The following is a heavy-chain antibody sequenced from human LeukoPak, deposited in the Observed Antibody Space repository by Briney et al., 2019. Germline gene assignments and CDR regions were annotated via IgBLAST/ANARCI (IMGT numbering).Heavy chain of an antibody. CDR2: ISYDGSNK. V-gene: IGHV3-30*18. J-gene: IGHJ3*02. Sequence: GRSLTLSCAASGFTFNQFGMHWVRQAPGKGLEWVAVISYDGSNKYYADSVKGRFTISRDNSKNTLYLQMNSLRAEDTAVYYCAKEEDYLFAAFDIWGQGTMVTVSS. D-gene: IGHD2-21*01. CDR1: GFTFNQFG. CDR3: AKEEDYLFAAFDI.